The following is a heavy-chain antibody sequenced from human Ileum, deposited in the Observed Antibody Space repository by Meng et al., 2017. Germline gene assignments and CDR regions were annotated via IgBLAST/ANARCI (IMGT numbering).Heavy chain of an antibody. CDR1: GFTFSSYW. CDR2: INPDGSEG. J-gene: IGHJ4*02. V-gene: IGHV3-7*01. Sequence: GESLKISCAAAGFTFSSYWMGWVRQAPGKGLEWVANINPDGSEGSPVDFVKGRFTISRDNAKNSLYLQMNSLRDEDTAVYYCARTSGRTIDYWGQGTLVTVSS. CDR3: ARTSGRTIDY. D-gene: IGHD3-10*01.